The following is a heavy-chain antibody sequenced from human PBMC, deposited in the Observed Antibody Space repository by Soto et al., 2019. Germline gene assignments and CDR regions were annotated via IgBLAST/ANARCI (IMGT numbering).Heavy chain of an antibody. CDR2: INAGNGNT. D-gene: IGHD3-10*01. CDR3: AREGVLLWFGESRPIDY. J-gene: IGHJ4*02. Sequence: QVQLVQSGAEVKKPGASVKVSCKASGYTFTSYAMHWVRQAPGQRLEWMGWINAGNGNTKYSQKFQGRVTITSDTSASTAYMELSSLRSGDTAVYYCAREGVLLWFGESRPIDYWGQGTLVTVSS. CDR1: GYTFTSYA. V-gene: IGHV1-3*01.